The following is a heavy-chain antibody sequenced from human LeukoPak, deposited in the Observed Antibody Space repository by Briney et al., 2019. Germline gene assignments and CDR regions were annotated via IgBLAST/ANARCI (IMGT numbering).Heavy chain of an antibody. CDR2: ISGSGGST. D-gene: IGHD6-19*01. CDR3: AKGGDSSGWYNWFDP. V-gene: IGHV3-23*01. CDR1: GFTFSSYA. Sequence: GGSLRLSCAASGFTFSSYAMSWVRQASGKGLEWVSAISGSGGSTYYADSVKGRFTISRDNSKNTLYLQMNSLRAEDTAVYYCAKGGDSSGWYNWFDPWGQGTLVTVSS. J-gene: IGHJ5*02.